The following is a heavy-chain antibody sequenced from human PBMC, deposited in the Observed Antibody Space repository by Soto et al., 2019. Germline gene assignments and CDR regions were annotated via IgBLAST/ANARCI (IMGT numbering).Heavy chain of an antibody. CDR1: GFTFTSSA. D-gene: IGHD3-3*01. Sequence: QLVQSGPEVKKPGTSVKVSCKASGFTFTSSAVQWVRQARGQGLEWMGGIIPIFGTANYAQKFQGRVTITADKSTSTAYMELSSLRSEDTAVYYCARDGSGYYFDYWGQGTLVTVSS. V-gene: IGHV1-69*06. CDR2: IIPIFGTA. CDR3: ARDGSGYYFDY. J-gene: IGHJ4*02.